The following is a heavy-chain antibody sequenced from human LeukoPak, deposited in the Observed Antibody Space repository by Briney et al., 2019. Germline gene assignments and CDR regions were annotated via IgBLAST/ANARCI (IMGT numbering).Heavy chain of an antibody. CDR3: AKDSRITMVRGVNWFDP. V-gene: IGHV3-23*01. Sequence: PGGSLRLSCAASGFTFSSYAMSWVRQAPGKGLEWVSAISGSGGSTYYADSVKGRFTISRDNSKNTLYLQMNSLRAEDTAVYYCAKDSRITMVRGVNWFDPWGQGTLVTVSS. CDR1: GFTFSSYA. CDR2: ISGSGGST. D-gene: IGHD3-10*01. J-gene: IGHJ5*02.